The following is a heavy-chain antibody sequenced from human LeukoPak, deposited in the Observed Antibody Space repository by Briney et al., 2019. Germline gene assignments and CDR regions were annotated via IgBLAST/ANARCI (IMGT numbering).Heavy chain of an antibody. V-gene: IGHV3-23*01. CDR1: GFTFSSYA. CDR3: AKEKRVTMVRGVILPYGMDV. Sequence: GGSLRLSCAASGFTFSSYAMSGVRPAPGKGREWVSAISGSGGRTYYADSVKGRFTISRDNSKNTLYLQMNRVRAEDTAVYYCAKEKRVTMVRGVILPYGMDVWGKGTTVTVSS. CDR2: ISGSGGRT. J-gene: IGHJ6*04. D-gene: IGHD3-10*01.